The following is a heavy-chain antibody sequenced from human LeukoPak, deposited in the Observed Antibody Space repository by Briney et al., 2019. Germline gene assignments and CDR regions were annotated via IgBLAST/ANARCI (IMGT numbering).Heavy chain of an antibody. CDR1: GGSISRGSYY. CDR2: ISYSGNT. V-gene: IGHV4-39*07. D-gene: IGHD3-16*01. CDR3: ARAPSRGVSNDAFDI. Sequence: SETLSLTCTISGGSISRGSYYWGWIRQPPGKGLQWIGSISYSGNTYSNPSLASRVTMSVDTSKNQFSLKLSSVTAADTAVYYCARAPSRGVSNDAFDIWGQGTMVTVSS. J-gene: IGHJ3*02.